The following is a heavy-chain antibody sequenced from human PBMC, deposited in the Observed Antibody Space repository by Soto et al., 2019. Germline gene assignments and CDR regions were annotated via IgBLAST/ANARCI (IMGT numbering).Heavy chain of an antibody. D-gene: IGHD2-2*01. CDR3: ARSLGYCSSTSCYFGPSLFDY. Sequence: SETLSLTCAVYGGSFSGYYWSWIRQPPGKGLEWIGEINHSGSTNYNPSLKSRVTISVDTSKNQFSLKLSSVTAADTAVYYCARSLGYCSSTSCYFGPSLFDYWGQGTLVTVSS. J-gene: IGHJ4*02. CDR1: GGSFSGYY. V-gene: IGHV4-34*01. CDR2: INHSGST.